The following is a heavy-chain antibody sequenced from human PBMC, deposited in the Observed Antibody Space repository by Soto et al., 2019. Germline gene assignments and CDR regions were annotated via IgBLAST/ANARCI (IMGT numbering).Heavy chain of an antibody. J-gene: IGHJ4*02. CDR1: GDSIRSSSHY. D-gene: IGHD2-8*01. Sequence: QVQLQESGPGLVKPSETLSLTCTVSGDSIRSSSHYWAWNRQPPGKGLEWIGGFYYSGSPYYNPSLKSRVTMSVDTSKNQFSLNLNSVTATDTAVYYCYINGYWGQGTLVTVSS. V-gene: IGHV4-39*01. CDR3: YINGY. CDR2: FYYSGSP.